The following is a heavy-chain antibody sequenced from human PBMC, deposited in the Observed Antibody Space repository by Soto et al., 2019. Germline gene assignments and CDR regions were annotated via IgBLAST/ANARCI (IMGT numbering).Heavy chain of an antibody. J-gene: IGHJ5*02. D-gene: IGHD5-12*01. CDR3: ARDRVATILKGVSWFDP. CDR1: GGTISSGDYY. Sequence: SETMSLTCPVSGGTISSGDYYWSWISQPPGKGLEWIGYIYYSGSTYYNPSLKSRVTISVDTSKNQFSLKLSSVTAADTAVYYCARDRVATILKGVSWFDPWGQGTLVTVSS. CDR2: IYYSGST. V-gene: IGHV4-30-4*01.